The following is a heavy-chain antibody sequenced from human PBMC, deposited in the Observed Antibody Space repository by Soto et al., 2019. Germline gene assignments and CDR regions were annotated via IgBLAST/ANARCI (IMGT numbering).Heavy chain of an antibody. Sequence: WGSLRLSCAACGFSFNSYGMHWVRQDPGKGLEWVAVISSDGSNKYYGDSVKGRFTISRDNCKNTLYLQMNRLRADDTDGYYCAKAPSYYDFWRGQPMHYYYGMAVWGQGTTVTVSS. CDR1: GFSFNSYG. J-gene: IGHJ6*02. CDR2: ISSDGSNK. CDR3: AKAPSYYDFWRGQPMHYYYGMAV. D-gene: IGHD3-3*01. V-gene: IGHV3-30*18.